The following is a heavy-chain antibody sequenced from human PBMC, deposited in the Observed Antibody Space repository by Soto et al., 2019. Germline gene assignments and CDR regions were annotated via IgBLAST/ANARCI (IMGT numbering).Heavy chain of an antibody. D-gene: IGHD1-7*01. Sequence: GSLRLSCAASGFTFSTYGMSWVRQAPGKGREWVSAIAGPGGGASYADSVQGRFTISSDDPKNPLHLQMNSLRAEDTAVYYCAKDEGGLELTYYFDYWGQGTLVTVSS. CDR3: AKDEGGLELTYYFDY. CDR2: IAGPGGGA. V-gene: IGHV3-23*01. CDR1: GFTFSTYG. J-gene: IGHJ4*02.